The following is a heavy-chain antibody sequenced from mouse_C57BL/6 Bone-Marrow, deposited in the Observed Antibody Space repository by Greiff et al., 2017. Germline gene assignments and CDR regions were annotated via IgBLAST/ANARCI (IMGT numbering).Heavy chain of an antibody. D-gene: IGHD1-1*01. CDR2: ISGGGGKT. CDR3: SRQVTTVLATKYFDV. CDR1: GFTFSSYT. J-gene: IGHJ1*03. V-gene: IGHV5-9*01. Sequence: DVMLVESGGGLVKPGGSLKLSCAASGFTFSSYTMSWVRQTPEKSLPWVAAISGGGGKTYYPDSGKGRFTIARDNDKNILYLQMSSLRSEDTALYYCSRQVTTVLATKYFDVWGTGTTVTVSS.